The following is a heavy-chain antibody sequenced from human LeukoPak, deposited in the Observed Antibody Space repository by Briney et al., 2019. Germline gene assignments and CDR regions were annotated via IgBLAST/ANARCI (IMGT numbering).Heavy chain of an antibody. CDR3: AKGHFITMVRGVIGFPDY. CDR1: GFTFDDYA. Sequence: GGSLRLSCAASGFTFDDYAMHWVRQAPGEGLEWVSGISWNSGSIGYADSVKGRFTISRDNAKNSLYLQMNSLRAEDTALYYCAKGHFITMVRGVIGFPDYWGQGTLVTVSS. CDR2: ISWNSGSI. V-gene: IGHV3-9*01. D-gene: IGHD3-10*01. J-gene: IGHJ4*02.